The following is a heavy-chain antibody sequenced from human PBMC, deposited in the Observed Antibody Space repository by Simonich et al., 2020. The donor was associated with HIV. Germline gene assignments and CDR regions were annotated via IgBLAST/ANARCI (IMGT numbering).Heavy chain of an antibody. Sequence: QVQLQQWGAGLLKPSETLSLTCAVYGGSFSGYYWSWIRQPTGQGLAWIGEINHSGSTNYNPSLKSRVTISVDTSKNQFSLKLSSVTAADTAVYYCARGFYQRLYYFDYWGQGTLVTVSS. CDR3: ARGFYQRLYYFDY. V-gene: IGHV4-34*01. J-gene: IGHJ4*02. CDR1: GGSFSGYY. D-gene: IGHD2-2*01. CDR2: INHSGST.